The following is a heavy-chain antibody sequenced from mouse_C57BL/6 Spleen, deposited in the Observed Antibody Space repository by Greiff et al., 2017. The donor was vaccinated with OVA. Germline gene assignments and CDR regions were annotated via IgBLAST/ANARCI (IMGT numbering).Heavy chain of an antibody. CDR3: ARRAQAAGAMDY. Sequence: EVKLLQSGGGLVKPGGSLKLSCAASGFTFSDYGMHWVRQAPEQGLEWVAYISSGSSTIYYADTVKGRFTISIDNANNTLYMQMSSLRSEDTAMYYCARRAQAAGAMDYWGQGTSVTVSS. D-gene: IGHD3-2*02. CDR1: GFTFSDYG. J-gene: IGHJ4*01. V-gene: IGHV5-17*03. CDR2: ISSGSSTI.